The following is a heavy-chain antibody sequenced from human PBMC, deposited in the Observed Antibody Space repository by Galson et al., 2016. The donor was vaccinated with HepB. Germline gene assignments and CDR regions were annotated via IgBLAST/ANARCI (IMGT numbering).Heavy chain of an antibody. J-gene: IGHJ4*02. Sequence: SLRLSCAASGFTFSTYGMHWVRQAPGKGLEWVAVISYDGDTKYRADSVKGRFTISRDNAKNSLYLQMDSLRAEDTAVYYCVRETLRGTRFDNWGQGTLVTVAS. V-gene: IGHV3-30*03. D-gene: IGHD1-14*01. CDR3: VRETLRGTRFDN. CDR1: GFTFSTYG. CDR2: ISYDGDTK.